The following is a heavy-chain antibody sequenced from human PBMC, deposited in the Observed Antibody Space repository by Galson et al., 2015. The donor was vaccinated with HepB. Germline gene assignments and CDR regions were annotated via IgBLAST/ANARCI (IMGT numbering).Heavy chain of an antibody. V-gene: IGHV3-30*04. D-gene: IGHD3-22*01. J-gene: IGHJ4*02. CDR2: ISCDGSNK. CDR3: ARDYDSSGYYPVVFDY. CDR1: GFTFSSYA. Sequence: SLRLSCAASGFTFSSYAMHWVRQAPGKGLEWVAVISCDGSNKYYADSVKGRFTISRDNSKNTLYLQMNSLRAEDTAVYYCARDYDSSGYYPVVFDYWGQGTLVTVSS.